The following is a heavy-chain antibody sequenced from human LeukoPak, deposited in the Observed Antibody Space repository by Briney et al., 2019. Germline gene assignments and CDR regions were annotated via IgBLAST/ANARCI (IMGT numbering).Heavy chain of an antibody. CDR3: ARDYSVRGVYSEGMDV. J-gene: IGHJ6*04. Sequence: KASETPSLTCTVSGGSISSGGYYWSWIRQHPGKGLEWIGYIYYSGSTYYNPSLKSRVTISVDTSKNQFSLKLSSVTAADTAVYYCARDYSVRGVYSEGMDVWGKGTTVTVSS. CDR1: GGSISSGGYY. D-gene: IGHD3-10*02. V-gene: IGHV4-31*03. CDR2: IYYSGST.